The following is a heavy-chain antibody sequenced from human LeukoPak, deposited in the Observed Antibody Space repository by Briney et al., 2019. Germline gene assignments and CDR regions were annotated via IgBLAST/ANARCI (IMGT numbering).Heavy chain of an antibody. Sequence: GGSLRLSCAASGFTFDDYAMHWVRQAPGKGLEWVSGISWNSGSIGYADSVKGRFTISRDNAKNSLYLQMNSLRAEDTAVYYCAREDCSGGSCAFDYWGQGTLVTVSS. J-gene: IGHJ4*02. V-gene: IGHV3-9*01. D-gene: IGHD2-15*01. CDR3: AREDCSGGSCAFDY. CDR1: GFTFDDYA. CDR2: ISWNSGSI.